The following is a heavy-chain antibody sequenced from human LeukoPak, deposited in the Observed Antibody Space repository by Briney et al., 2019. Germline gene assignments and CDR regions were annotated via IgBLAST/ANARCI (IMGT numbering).Heavy chain of an antibody. CDR3: ARVPAYYYGSGSEVDDY. D-gene: IGHD3-10*01. V-gene: IGHV1-69*04. Sequence: PILGIANYAQKFQGRVTITADKSTSTAYMELSSLRSEDTAVYYCARVPAYYYGSGSEVDDYWGQGTLVTVSS. J-gene: IGHJ4*02. CDR2: PILGIA.